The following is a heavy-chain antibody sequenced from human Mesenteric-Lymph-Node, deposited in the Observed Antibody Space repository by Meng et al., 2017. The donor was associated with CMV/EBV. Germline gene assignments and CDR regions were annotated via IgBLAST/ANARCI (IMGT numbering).Heavy chain of an antibody. Sequence: GESLKISCAASRFTFSSYWMTWVRQAPGRGLEWVASIKQDGSEKNYVDSVKGRFTISRDNAKNSLYLQMNNLRAEDTAVYYCAKPIQGRITIFSDWGQGSLVTVSS. D-gene: IGHD3-9*01. V-gene: IGHV3-7*01. CDR1: RFTFSSYW. J-gene: IGHJ4*02. CDR3: AKPIQGRITIFSD. CDR2: IKQDGSEK.